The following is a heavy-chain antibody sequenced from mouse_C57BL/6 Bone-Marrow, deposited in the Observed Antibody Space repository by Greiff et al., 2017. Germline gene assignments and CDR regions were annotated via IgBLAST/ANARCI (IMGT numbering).Heavy chain of an antibody. CDR1: GYTFTSYW. CDR3: AISKAPFVGD. Sequence: QVQLQQPGAELVKPGASVKVSCKASGYTFTSYWMHWVKQRPGQGLEWIGRMYPSDSDTNYNQKFKGKATLTVAKSSSTAYMQLSSLTSEDSAVXDCAISKAPFVGDWGQGTSVTVSS. CDR2: MYPSDSDT. V-gene: IGHV1-74*01. J-gene: IGHJ4*01.